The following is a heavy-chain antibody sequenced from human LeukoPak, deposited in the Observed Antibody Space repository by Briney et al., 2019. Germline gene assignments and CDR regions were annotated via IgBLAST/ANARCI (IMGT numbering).Heavy chain of an antibody. CDR2: ISSNGGST. J-gene: IGHJ4*02. Sequence: GGSLRLSCAASGFTFSSYAMHWVRQAPGKGLEYVSAISSNGGSTYYANSVKGRFTISRDNSKNTLYLQMGSLRAEDMAVYYCARQPGIAVAGTIGSVLYFDYWGQGTLVTVSS. CDR1: GFTFSSYA. D-gene: IGHD6-19*01. CDR3: ARQPGIAVAGTIGSVLYFDY. V-gene: IGHV3-64*01.